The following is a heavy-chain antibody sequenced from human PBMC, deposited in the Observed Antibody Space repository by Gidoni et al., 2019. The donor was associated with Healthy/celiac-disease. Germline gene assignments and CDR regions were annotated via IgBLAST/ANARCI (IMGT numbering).Heavy chain of an antibody. D-gene: IGHD2-2*01. CDR2: ISSSSSYI. V-gene: IGHV3-21*01. J-gene: IGHJ4*03. CDR3: AKDKPPGGYPDY. Sequence: GGSLRFSCAASGFTFSSNSMNWVRQAPGKGLEWVSSISSSSSYIYYADSVKDRFTISRDNAKNSLYLQINSLRAEDTAVYYCAKDKPPGGYPDYWGQGTLVTVSS. CDR1: GFTFSSNS.